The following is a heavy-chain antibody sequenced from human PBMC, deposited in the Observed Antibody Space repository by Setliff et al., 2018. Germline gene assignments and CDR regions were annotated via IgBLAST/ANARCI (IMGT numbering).Heavy chain of an antibody. CDR3: FGAGTCSY. CDR2: TKEDGSEK. J-gene: IGHJ4*02. D-gene: IGHD3-10*01. Sequence: GWSLRLSCAGSGFAFSSYAMSWVRQAPGKGLEWVANTKEDGSEKYYVDSVKGRFTISRDNAKNSLSLQMNNLRTEDTAVYYCFGAGTCSYWGQGTLVTVSS. CDR1: GFAFSSYA. V-gene: IGHV3-7*01.